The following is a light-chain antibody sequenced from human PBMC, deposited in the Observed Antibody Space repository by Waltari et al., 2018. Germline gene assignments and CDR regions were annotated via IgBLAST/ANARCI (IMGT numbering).Light chain of an antibody. Sequence: EIALRQSPDTLSLSPGQRATLSCRAGQPVSRTFLMWYQLKPGQAHSLIIYGASTRATGIPDRFSGSGSGTDCTLTLSRLESEDRALYYCKEHGHPPYTFGQGTKLEIK. V-gene: IGKV3-20*01. J-gene: IGKJ2*01. CDR1: QPVSRTF. CDR3: KEHGHPPYT. CDR2: GAS.